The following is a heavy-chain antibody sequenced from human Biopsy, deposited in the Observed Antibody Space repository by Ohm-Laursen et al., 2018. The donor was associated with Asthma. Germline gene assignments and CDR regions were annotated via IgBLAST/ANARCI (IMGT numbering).Heavy chain of an antibody. CDR1: RGSLRVYV. D-gene: IGHD3-3*01. CDR2: SNQGGSP. Sequence: SVTLSLTCGVYRGSLRVYVWSWIRQPPGKGLEWIGESNQGGSPTFNPSLKSRVTISRDTSKNQLSLKLRSVTAADTAVYYCASGPEWYGLDVWGQGTTVTVSS. V-gene: IGHV4-34*01. CDR3: ASGPEWYGLDV. J-gene: IGHJ6*02.